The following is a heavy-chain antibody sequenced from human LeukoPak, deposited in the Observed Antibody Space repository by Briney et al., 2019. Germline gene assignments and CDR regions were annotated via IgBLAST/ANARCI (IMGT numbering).Heavy chain of an antibody. CDR3: ARHRAYCGGDCLYYYLDS. J-gene: IGHJ4*02. CDR2: IDNNRNN. D-gene: IGHD2-21*02. CDR1: GGSITSHY. Sequence: SETLSLTCTVSGGSITSHYWNWVQQPPGKGLEWIANIDNNRNNNYNPSLKSRVTISLDTSKKQVSLNLSSVTAADTVVYYCARHRAYCGGDCLYYYLDSWGQGTLVTVSS. V-gene: IGHV4-59*11.